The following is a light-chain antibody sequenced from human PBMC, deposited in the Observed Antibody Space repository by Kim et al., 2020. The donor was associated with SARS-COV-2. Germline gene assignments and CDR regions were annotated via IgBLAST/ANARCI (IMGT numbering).Light chain of an antibody. J-gene: IGKJ4*01. CDR1: QSISSY. V-gene: IGKV1-39*01. Sequence: PSSPSASVGDRVTITCRASQSISSYLNWYQQKPGKAPKLLIYAASSLQSGVPSRFSGSGSGTDFTLTISSLQPEDFATYYCQQSSTFGGGTKVEIK. CDR3: QQSST. CDR2: AAS.